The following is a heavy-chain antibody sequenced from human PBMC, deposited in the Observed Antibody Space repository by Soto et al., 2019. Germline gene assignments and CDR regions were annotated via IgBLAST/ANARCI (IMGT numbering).Heavy chain of an antibody. V-gene: IGHV3-7*03. CDR3: ATYSGSFQF. D-gene: IGHD1-26*01. CDR1: GLTFSRYW. J-gene: IGHJ1*01. Sequence: LRLSCAASGLTFSRYWMSWVRQAPGKGLEWVANIKQDGSEKSFVDSVKGRFTISRDNAKNSLYLQMNSLRAEDTAVYYCATYSGSFQFWGQGILVTVSS. CDR2: IKQDGSEK.